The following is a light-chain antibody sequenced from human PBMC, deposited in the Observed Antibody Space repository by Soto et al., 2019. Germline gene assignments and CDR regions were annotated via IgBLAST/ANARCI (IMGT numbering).Light chain of an antibody. J-gene: IGLJ1*01. CDR3: ASYTTSSTYV. Sequence: QSALTQPASVSGSPGQSIAISCTGTSSDVGGYSYVSWYQQQPGKAPKLVISDVSNRPSGVSDRFSGSKSGNTASLTISWLQTEDEADYYCASYTTSSTYVFGTGTKVPLL. CDR2: DVS. CDR1: SSDVGGYSY. V-gene: IGLV2-14*01.